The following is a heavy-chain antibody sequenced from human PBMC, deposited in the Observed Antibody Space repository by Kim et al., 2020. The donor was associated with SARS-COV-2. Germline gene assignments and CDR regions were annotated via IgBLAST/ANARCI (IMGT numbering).Heavy chain of an antibody. Sequence: GGSLRLSCAASGFIFRSYWMSWVRQAPGKGLEWVANINQEESEKYYVDSVKGRFTISRDNAKNSLYLQMNSLRAEDTAVYYCARARTPLRAAAGDFWGQGTLVTVSS. CDR2: INQEESEK. D-gene: IGHD6-25*01. CDR1: GFIFRSYW. CDR3: ARARTPLRAAAGDF. J-gene: IGHJ4*02. V-gene: IGHV3-7*03.